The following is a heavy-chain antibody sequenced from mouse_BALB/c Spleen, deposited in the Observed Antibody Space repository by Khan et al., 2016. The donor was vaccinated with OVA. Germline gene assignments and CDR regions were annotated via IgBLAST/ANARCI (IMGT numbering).Heavy chain of an antibody. CDR2: IYPGSGST. CDR1: GYIFTSYW. J-gene: IGHJ4*01. V-gene: IGHV1S22*01. CDR3: TRWTYFAMDY. Sequence: LQQPGSELVRPGASVKLSCKASGYIFTSYWMHWVKQRPGQGLEWIGNIYPGSGSTKYDEKFKSKATLTVDTSSSTVSMQLSSLTSEDSAVYYGTRWTYFAMDYWGQGTSVTVSS.